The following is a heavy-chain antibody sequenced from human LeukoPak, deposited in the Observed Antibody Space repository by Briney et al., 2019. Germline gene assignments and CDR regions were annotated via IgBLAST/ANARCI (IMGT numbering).Heavy chain of an antibody. V-gene: IGHV4-61*02. Sequence: PSETLSLTCTVSGGSISSGSYYWSWIRQPAGKGLEWIGRIYTSGSTNYNPSLKSRVTISVDTSKNQFSLKLSSVTAADTAVYYCARGGLEQQGRLTPRAFGYWGQGTLVTVSS. CDR1: GGSISSGSYY. CDR2: IYTSGST. J-gene: IGHJ4*02. D-gene: IGHD6-13*01. CDR3: ARGGLEQQGRLTPRAFGY.